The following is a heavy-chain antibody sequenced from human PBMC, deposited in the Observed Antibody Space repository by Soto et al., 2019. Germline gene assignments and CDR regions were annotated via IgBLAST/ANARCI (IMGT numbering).Heavy chain of an antibody. CDR2: MNPNSANT. CDR1: GYTFTSYD. J-gene: IGHJ6*02. CDR3: ARAGVRGMAV. Sequence: QVQLVQSGAEVKKPGASVKVSCKASGYTFTSYDINWVRQATGQGLEWMGWMNPNSANTGYAQKCQGRVPLARNTSTSTAYMELSSLRSEETGVYYCARAGVRGMAVWGQGTRVAVSS. V-gene: IGHV1-8*01. D-gene: IGHD3-10*01.